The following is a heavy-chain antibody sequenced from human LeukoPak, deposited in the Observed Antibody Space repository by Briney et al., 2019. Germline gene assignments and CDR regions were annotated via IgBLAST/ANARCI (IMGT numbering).Heavy chain of an antibody. D-gene: IGHD2-15*01. Sequence: GGSLRLSCAASGFTFSSYNMNWVRQAPGKGLEWVSYIGSTGTSIYYADCVKGRFTISRDNAKNSLYLQLNSLRDEDTAVYYCARDYCSGGTCYSGYWGQGTLVTVSS. V-gene: IGHV3-48*02. J-gene: IGHJ4*02. CDR3: ARDYCSGGTCYSGY. CDR2: IGSTGTSI. CDR1: GFTFSSYN.